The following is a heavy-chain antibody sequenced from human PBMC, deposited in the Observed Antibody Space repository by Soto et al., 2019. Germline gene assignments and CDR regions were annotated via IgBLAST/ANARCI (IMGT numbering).Heavy chain of an antibody. Sequence: TLSLTCTVSGGSISSGGYYWSWIRQHPGKGLEWIGYIYYSGSTYYNPSLKSRVTISVDTSKNQFSLKLSSVTAADTAVYYCARGNYRKYYFDYWGQGTLVTVSS. D-gene: IGHD1-7*01. J-gene: IGHJ4*02. CDR2: IYYSGST. V-gene: IGHV4-31*03. CDR1: GGSISSGGYY. CDR3: ARGNYRKYYFDY.